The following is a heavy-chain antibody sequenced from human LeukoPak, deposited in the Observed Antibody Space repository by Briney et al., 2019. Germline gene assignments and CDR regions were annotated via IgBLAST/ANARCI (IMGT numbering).Heavy chain of an antibody. CDR1: GFTFSNAW. J-gene: IGHJ6*02. D-gene: IGHD3-10*01. Sequence: GGSLRLSCAASGFTFSNAWMNWVRQAPGKGLEWVANIKQGGSEKYYVDSVKGRFTISRDNAKNSLYLQMNSLRAEDTAVYYCARGGGYYGSGSLHYYYYGMDVWGQGTTVTVSS. CDR3: ARGGGYYGSGSLHYYYYGMDV. V-gene: IGHV3-7*01. CDR2: IKQGGSEK.